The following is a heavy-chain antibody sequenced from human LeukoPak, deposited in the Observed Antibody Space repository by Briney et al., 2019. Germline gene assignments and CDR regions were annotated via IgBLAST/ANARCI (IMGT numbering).Heavy chain of an antibody. CDR3: ARGNTYYYDSSGYPLFDY. D-gene: IGHD3-22*01. J-gene: IGHJ4*02. CDR2: IIPIFGTA. CDR1: GGTFSSYA. Sequence: SVNVSCKASGGTFSSYAISWVRQAPGQGLEWMGGIIPIFGTANYAQKFQGRVTITADESTSTAYMELSSLRSEDTAVYYCARGNTYYYDSSGYPLFDYWGQGTLVTVSS. V-gene: IGHV1-69*01.